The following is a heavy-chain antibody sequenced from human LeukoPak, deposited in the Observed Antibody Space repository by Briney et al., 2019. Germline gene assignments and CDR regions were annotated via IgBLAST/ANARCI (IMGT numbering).Heavy chain of an antibody. CDR2: ISSSSSYI. Sequence: GGSLRLSCAASGFTFSSYSMNWVRQAPGKGLEWVSSISSSSSYIYYADSVKGRFTISRDNAKNSLYLQMNSLRAEDTAVYYCARVGYDYVCGSYRYTDYWGQGTLVTVSS. D-gene: IGHD3-16*02. CDR1: GFTFSSYS. V-gene: IGHV3-21*01. J-gene: IGHJ4*02. CDR3: ARVGYDYVCGSYRYTDY.